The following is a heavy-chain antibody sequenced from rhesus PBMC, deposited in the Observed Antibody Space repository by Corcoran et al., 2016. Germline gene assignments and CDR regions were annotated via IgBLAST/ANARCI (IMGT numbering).Heavy chain of an antibody. Sequence: QVQLQESGPGLVKPSETLSLTCAVSGYSINSGFYWVWIRQPPGKGMEYIASISGVSGRTNYNPSLKSRGTISKDMSKNQFCLKLTSVTAADTAVYYCARHGLTGGFDYWGQGVLVTVSS. CDR1: GYSINSGFY. CDR2: ISGVSGRT. CDR3: ARHGLTGGFDY. D-gene: IGHD7-45*01. J-gene: IGHJ4*01. V-gene: IGHV4-99*01.